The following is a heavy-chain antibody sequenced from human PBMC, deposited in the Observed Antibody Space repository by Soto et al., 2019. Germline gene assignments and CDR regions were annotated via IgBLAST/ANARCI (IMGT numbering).Heavy chain of an antibody. CDR1: GFTFSSYG. D-gene: IGHD4-17*01. V-gene: IGHV3-33*01. CDR3: ARDPPTLGDFLIDY. CDR2: IYYDGSNK. Sequence: QVQLVESGGGVVQPGRSLRLSCAASGFTFSSYGMHWVRQAPGKGLEWVAMIYYDGSNKYYADSVKGRFTISRDNSKNTLFLQMATLTAEATAAYYCARDPPTLGDFLIDYWAQRTLVTVSS. J-gene: IGHJ4*02.